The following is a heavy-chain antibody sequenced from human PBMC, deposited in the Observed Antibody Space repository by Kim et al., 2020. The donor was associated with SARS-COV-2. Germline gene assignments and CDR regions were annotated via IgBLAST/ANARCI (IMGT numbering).Heavy chain of an antibody. CDR3: TRVEYHSGNSGRY. D-gene: IGHD1-26*01. CDR2: IRSKAYGGTT. J-gene: IGHJ4*02. Sequence: GGSLRLSCTASGFTFGDYAMSWVRQAPGKGLEWVGFIRSKAYGGTTEYAASVKGRFTISRDDSKSIAYLQMNSLKTEDTAVYYCTRVEYHSGNSGRYWGQGTLVTVSS. CDR1: GFTFGDYA. V-gene: IGHV3-49*04.